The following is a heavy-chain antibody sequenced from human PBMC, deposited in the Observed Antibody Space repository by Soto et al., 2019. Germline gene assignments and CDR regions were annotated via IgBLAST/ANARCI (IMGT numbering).Heavy chain of an antibody. CDR3: ATSSEY. J-gene: IGHJ4*01. CDR2: ISWNSGSI. CDR1: GFTFDDYA. V-gene: IGHV3-9*01. Sequence: EVQLVASGGGLVQPGRSLRLSCAASGFTFDDYAMHWVRQAPGKGLEWVSGISWNSGSIGYADSVKGRFTISRDNAKNSLYLQMNSLRAEDTALYYCATSSEYWGHVTLVTVSS.